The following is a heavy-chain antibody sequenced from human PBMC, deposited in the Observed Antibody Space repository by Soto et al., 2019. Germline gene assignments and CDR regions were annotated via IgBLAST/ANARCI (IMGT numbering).Heavy chain of an antibody. CDR2: IYFSGST. V-gene: IGHV4-31*11. CDR3: ARSPHIQLWSYPSDY. Sequence: SETLSLTCAVSGGSISSGGYYWSWIRQHPGKGLEWIGYIYFSGSTYYNPSLKSRVTISVDTSKNQFSLKLSSVTAADTAVYYCARSPHIQLWSYPSDYWGQGTLVTVSS. D-gene: IGHD5-18*01. J-gene: IGHJ4*02. CDR1: GGSISSGGYY.